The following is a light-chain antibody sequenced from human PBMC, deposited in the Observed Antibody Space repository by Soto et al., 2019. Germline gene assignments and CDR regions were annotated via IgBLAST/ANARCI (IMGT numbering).Light chain of an antibody. J-gene: IGKJ1*01. V-gene: IGKV1-5*01. CDR2: GVS. CDR1: KDINTW. Sequence: DIQMTGAPCRLCASVEDKITITFRASKDINTWVAWCPQKPGKAPKVLIYGVSSLESGVPSRVSGSGSGTEFTLIISSLQPDHFATYNCQQYNSFWAVGPGTKVDIK. CDR3: QQYNSFWA.